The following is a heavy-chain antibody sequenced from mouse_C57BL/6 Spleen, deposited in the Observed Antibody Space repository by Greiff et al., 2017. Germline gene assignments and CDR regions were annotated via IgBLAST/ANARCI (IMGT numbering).Heavy chain of an antibody. Sequence: VQLQQSGAELVRPGASVTLSCKASGYTFTDYEMHWVKQTPVHGLEWIGAIDPVTGGTDYNQKFKGKAILTADKSSSTAYMELRSLTSEDSAVYYCTRSDTIGHYGSSYWYFDVWGTGTTVTVSA. J-gene: IGHJ1*03. D-gene: IGHD1-1*01. CDR2: IDPVTGGT. CDR3: TRSDTIGHYGSSYWYFDV. V-gene: IGHV1-15*01. CDR1: GYTFTDYE.